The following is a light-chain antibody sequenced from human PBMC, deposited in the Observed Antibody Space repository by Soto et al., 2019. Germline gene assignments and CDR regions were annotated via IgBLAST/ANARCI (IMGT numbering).Light chain of an antibody. CDR2: GAS. Sequence: ERVMTQSPATLSVSPGERATLSCRASQSVGSNLAWYQQKPGQAPRLLISGASSRATGVPARFSGSGSGTEFTLTINSLQSEDFAVYFCQQYDNLPLTFGPGTRWISN. CDR1: QSVGSN. CDR3: QQYDNLPLT. V-gene: IGKV3-15*01. J-gene: IGKJ3*01.